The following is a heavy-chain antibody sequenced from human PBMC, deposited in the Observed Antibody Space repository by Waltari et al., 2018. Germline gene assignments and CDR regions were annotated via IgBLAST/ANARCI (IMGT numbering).Heavy chain of an antibody. CDR3: AKGIAARGYYYYGMDV. J-gene: IGHJ6*02. Sequence: EVQLLESGGGLVQPGGSLRLSCAASGFTFSSYAMSWVRQAPGKGLEWVSAISGSGGSTYYADSVKGRFTISRDNSKNTLYLRMNSLRAEDTAVYYCAKGIAARGYYYYGMDVWGQGTTVTVSS. CDR1: GFTFSSYA. CDR2: ISGSGGST. D-gene: IGHD6-6*01. V-gene: IGHV3-23*01.